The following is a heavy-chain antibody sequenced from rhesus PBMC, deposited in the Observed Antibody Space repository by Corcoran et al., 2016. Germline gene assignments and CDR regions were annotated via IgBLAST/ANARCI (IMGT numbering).Heavy chain of an antibody. CDR2: ISHDGTNT. CDR3: ARDGTNNRFGV. CDR1: GFPFSDYY. J-gene: IGHJ5-1*01. D-gene: IGHD1-44*01. V-gene: IGHV3-178*01. Sequence: EVQLVETGGGLVQPGGSLRLSCSAYGFPFSDYYMDWVRQAPGKGREWVSRISHDGTNTWYADSVKGRFTISRQNAKNTLYLQMNSLRPEDKAVYYCARDGTNNRFGVWGAGVLVTVSS.